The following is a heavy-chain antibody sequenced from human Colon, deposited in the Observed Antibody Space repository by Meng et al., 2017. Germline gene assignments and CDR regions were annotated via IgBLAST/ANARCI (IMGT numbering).Heavy chain of an antibody. Sequence: GESLKISCVVSGFSFSVYEFNWVRQAPGRGLEWVSYISRSGDTMYYAESVKGRFTVSRDNARNSLYLQMNSLRVEDTGLYYCARVHSSGGWYPVDYWGQGTLVTVSS. CDR2: ISRSGDTM. CDR3: ARVHSSGGWYPVDY. J-gene: IGHJ4*02. D-gene: IGHD6-13*01. V-gene: IGHV3-48*03. CDR1: GFSFSVYE.